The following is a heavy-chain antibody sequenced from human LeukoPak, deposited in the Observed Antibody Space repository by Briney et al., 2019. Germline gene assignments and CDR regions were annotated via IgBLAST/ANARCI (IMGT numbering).Heavy chain of an antibody. CDR3: ARGGLLWFGERVWFDP. J-gene: IGHJ5*02. CDR2: IFYRGST. V-gene: IGHV4-39*07. CDR1: GGSISSSSYY. Sequence: SETLSLTCTVSGGSISSSSYYWGWIRQPPGKGLEWIGNIFYRGSTYYNPSLKSRVTISVDTSKNQFSLKLSSVTAADTAVYYCARGGLLWFGERVWFDPWGQGTLVTVSS. D-gene: IGHD3-10*01.